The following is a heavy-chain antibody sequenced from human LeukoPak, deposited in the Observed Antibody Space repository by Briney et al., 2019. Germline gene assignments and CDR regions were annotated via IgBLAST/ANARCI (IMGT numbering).Heavy chain of an antibody. CDR1: GFTFSDYY. V-gene: IGHV3-11*01. CDR3: SSGYNDSSCYYRDY. CDR2: ISSSGSTI. Sequence: PGGSLRLSCAASGFTFSDYYMSWVRQAPGKGLEWVSYISSSGSTIYYADSVKGRFTISRDNAKNSLYLQMNSLRAEDTAVYDCSSGYNDSSCYYRDYWGQGTLVTVSS. J-gene: IGHJ4*02. D-gene: IGHD3-22*01.